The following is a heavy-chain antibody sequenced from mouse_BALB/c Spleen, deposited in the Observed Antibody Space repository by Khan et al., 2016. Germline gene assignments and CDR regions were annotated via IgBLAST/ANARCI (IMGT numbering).Heavy chain of an antibody. D-gene: IGHD2-14*01. CDR2: IYPGDGDT. CDR1: GYAFSSYW. J-gene: IGHJ3*01. CDR3: AGGTPLAY. Sequence: QVRLQQSGDELVRPGSPVKISCKASGYAFSSYWMNWVKQRPGQGREGIGQIYPGDGDTHDNGKFKGKATLTADKSPSTAYMQLSRLTSEDSAVYFCAGGTPLAYWGQGTLVTVSA. V-gene: IGHV1-80*01.